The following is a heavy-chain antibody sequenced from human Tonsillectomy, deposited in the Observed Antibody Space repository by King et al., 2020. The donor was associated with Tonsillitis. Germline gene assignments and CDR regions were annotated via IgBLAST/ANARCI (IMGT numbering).Heavy chain of an antibody. D-gene: IGHD2-8*01. CDR3: ARSIYCTHVICTSWFDP. V-gene: IGHV4-30-4*07. CDR2: IYYSGST. J-gene: IGHJ5*02. CDR1: GGSISSGAYS. Sequence: VQLQESGPGLVKPSQTLSLTCAVSGGSISSGAYSWSWIRQPPGKGLEWIGQIYYSGSTYYNPSLMSRVNLSIDTSKNQFSLKRSSVTAADTALSYCARSIYCTHVICTSWFDPWGPGTLVTVSS.